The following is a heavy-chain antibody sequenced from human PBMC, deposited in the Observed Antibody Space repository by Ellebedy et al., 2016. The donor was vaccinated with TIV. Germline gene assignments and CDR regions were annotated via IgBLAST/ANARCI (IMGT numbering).Heavy chain of an antibody. J-gene: IGHJ5*02. Sequence: MPSETLSLTCAVYGGSFSGYYWSWIRQPPGKGLEWIGEINHSGSTNYNPSLKSRVTISVDTSKNQFSLKLSSMTAADTAVYYCARGRVVPAAITVGNWFDPWGQGTLVTVSS. D-gene: IGHD2-2*01. CDR2: INHSGST. CDR1: GGSFSGYY. V-gene: IGHV4-34*01. CDR3: ARGRVVPAAITVGNWFDP.